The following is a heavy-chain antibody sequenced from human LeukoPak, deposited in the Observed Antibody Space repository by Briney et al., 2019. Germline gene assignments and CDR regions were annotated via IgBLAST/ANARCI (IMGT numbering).Heavy chain of an antibody. CDR2: IRYHGSDK. V-gene: IGHV3-30*02. CDR3: ARSPTSWYFDY. J-gene: IGHJ4*02. D-gene: IGHD2-2*01. Sequence: SGGPLRLSCAASGFTFSGSGMHWVRQAPGKGLEWVAFIRYHGSDKFYADSVKGRFTISRDNSKNTLYLQMNSLRPEDTSVYYCARSPTSWYFDYWGQGTLVTVSS. CDR1: GFTFSGSG.